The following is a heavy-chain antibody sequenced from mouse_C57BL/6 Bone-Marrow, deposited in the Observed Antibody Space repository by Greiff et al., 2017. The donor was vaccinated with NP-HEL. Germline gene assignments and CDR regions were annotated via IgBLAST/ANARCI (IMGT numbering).Heavy chain of an antibody. CDR1: GFSLTSYG. CDR3: ARGNYYSSAMDY. D-gene: IGHD2-5*01. V-gene: IGHV2-2*01. J-gene: IGHJ4*01. CDR2: IWSGGST. Sequence: VMLVESGPGLVQPSQSLSITCTVSGFSLTSYGVHWVRQSPGKGLEWLGVIWSGGSTDYNAAFISRLSISKDNSKSQVFFKMNSLQADDTAIYYCARGNYYSSAMDYWGQGTSVTVSS.